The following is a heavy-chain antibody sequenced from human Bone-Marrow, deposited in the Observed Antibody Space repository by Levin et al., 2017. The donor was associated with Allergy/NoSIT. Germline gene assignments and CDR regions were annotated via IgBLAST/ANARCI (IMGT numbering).Heavy chain of an antibody. V-gene: IGHV3-9*01. CDR1: GFNVDDYA. CDR2: ITWNRGKK. D-gene: IGHD5-24*01. CDR3: AKDISGDGSNFDH. J-gene: IGHJ4*02. Sequence: GGSLRLSCAVSGFNVDDYAMHWVRQAPGKGLEWVSGITWNRGKKDYADSVKGRFTISRDNAKNSLYLQMNSLRTEDTALYYCAKDISGDGSNFDHWGQGTLVTVSS.